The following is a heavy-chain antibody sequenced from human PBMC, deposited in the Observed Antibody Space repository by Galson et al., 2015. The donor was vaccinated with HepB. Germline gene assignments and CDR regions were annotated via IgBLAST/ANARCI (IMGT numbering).Heavy chain of an antibody. Sequence: ETLSLPCTVSGGSITNCYWMWIRQPPGKGLEWIGLIYYSGHTNYNPSLQSRVTISVDMSKNQFSLKLNSVTAADTALYYCARERGGDGFLGYWGQGILVTVSS. J-gene: IGHJ4*02. CDR3: ARERGGDGFLGY. V-gene: IGHV4-59*01. D-gene: IGHD3-10*01. CDR1: GGSITNCY. CDR2: IYYSGHT.